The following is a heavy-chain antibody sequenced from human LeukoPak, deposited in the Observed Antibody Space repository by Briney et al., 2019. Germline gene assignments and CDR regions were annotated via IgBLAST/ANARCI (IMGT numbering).Heavy chain of an antibody. CDR1: GDSISSGDYY. D-gene: IGHD3-22*01. J-gene: IGHJ3*02. Sequence: PSQTLSLTCTVSGDSISSGDYYWSWIRQPAGEGLEWIGRVASSGSTNYNPSLKRQATISVDASKNQFSLKLSSVTAADTAVYFCARGPYSYDSSGAFDIWGQGTMVNVSS. CDR2: VASSGST. CDR3: ARGPYSYDSSGAFDI. V-gene: IGHV4-61*02.